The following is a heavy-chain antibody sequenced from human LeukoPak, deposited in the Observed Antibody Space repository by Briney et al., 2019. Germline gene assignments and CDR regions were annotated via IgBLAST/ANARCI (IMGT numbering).Heavy chain of an antibody. D-gene: IGHD3-22*01. Sequence: SETLSLTCTVSGDSISSFYWSWVRQPPGKGLEWIGHIYYSGSTNYNPSLKSRITISLDTSKNQFSLNLSSVTAADTAVYYCARQIYYDSSGYYLGYYFDYWGQGTLVTVSS. J-gene: IGHJ4*02. CDR1: GDSISSFY. CDR3: ARQIYYDSSGYYLGYYFDY. V-gene: IGHV4-59*08. CDR2: IYYSGST.